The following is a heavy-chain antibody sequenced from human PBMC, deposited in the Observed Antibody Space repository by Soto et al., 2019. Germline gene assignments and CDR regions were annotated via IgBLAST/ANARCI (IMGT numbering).Heavy chain of an antibody. CDR2: ISSSSSYT. J-gene: IGHJ4*02. CDR1: GFTFSDYY. D-gene: IGHD2-21*02. Sequence: GGSLRLSCAASGFTFSDYYMSWIRQAPGKGLEWVSYISSSSSYTNYADSVKGRFTISRDNAKNSLYLQMNSLGAEDTAVYYCAREGPTIVVVTAIRYYFDYWGQGTLVTVSS. CDR3: AREGPTIVVVTAIRYYFDY. V-gene: IGHV3-11*06.